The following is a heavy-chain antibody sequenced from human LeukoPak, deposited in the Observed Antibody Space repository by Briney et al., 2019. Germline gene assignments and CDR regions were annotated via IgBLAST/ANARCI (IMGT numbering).Heavy chain of an antibody. Sequence: GGSLRLSCAASGFTFSSYSMNWVRQAPGRGLEWVSSISTISNYIYYADSLKGRFTISRDNAKNSLYLQLNSLRAEDTAVYYCAREERMSTIGGAFDVWGQGTVVTVCS. CDR3: AREERMSTIGGAFDV. J-gene: IGHJ3*01. CDR2: ISTISNYI. D-gene: IGHD5-24*01. CDR1: GFTFSSYS. V-gene: IGHV3-21*01.